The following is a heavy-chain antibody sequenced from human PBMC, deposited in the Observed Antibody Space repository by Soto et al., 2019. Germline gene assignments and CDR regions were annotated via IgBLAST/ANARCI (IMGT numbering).Heavy chain of an antibody. J-gene: IGHJ4*02. D-gene: IGHD5-18*01. V-gene: IGHV3-73*01. CDR2: VRSKANSYAT. Sequence: GGSLRLSCAASGFTFSDSAVHWVRQASGKGLEWVGRVRSKANSYATAHAASVKGRFTISRDDSKNTAYLQMNSLKTEDKAVYYCTRRGDTAMANFDYWGQGIVVTVSS. CDR3: TRRGDTAMANFDY. CDR1: GFTFSDSA.